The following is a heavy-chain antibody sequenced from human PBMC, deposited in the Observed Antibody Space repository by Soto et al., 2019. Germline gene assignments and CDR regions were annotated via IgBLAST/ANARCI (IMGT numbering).Heavy chain of an antibody. Sequence: PKLGYHTRRLTLTCSSPWFPHRSNREGVGWIRQPPGKALEWLALIYWDDDKRYSPSLKSRLTITKDTSKNQVVLTMTNMDPVDTATYYCAHALLTYDIINFAYWGQGTLVTVSS. CDR1: WFPHRSNREG. J-gene: IGHJ4*02. CDR2: IYWDDDK. CDR3: AHALLTYDIINFAY. D-gene: IGHD3-9*01. V-gene: IGHV2-5*02.